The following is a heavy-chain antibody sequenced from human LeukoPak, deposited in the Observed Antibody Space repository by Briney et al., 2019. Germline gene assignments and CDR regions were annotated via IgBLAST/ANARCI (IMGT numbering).Heavy chain of an antibody. D-gene: IGHD1-26*01. V-gene: IGHV4-4*09. CDR2: IYTSGST. Sequence: SETLSLTCTVSGGSISSYFGSWIRQPPGKGLEWIGYIYTSGSTNYNPSLKSRVTISVDTSKNQFSLKLSSVTAADTAVYYCARHSKVGAVLGYFDYWGQGTLVTVSS. CDR1: GGSISSYF. J-gene: IGHJ4*02. CDR3: ARHSKVGAVLGYFDY.